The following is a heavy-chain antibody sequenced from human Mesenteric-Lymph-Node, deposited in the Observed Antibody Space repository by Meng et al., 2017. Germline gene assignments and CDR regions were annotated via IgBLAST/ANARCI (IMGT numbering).Heavy chain of an antibody. CDR3: ARTGCSSSSCYDY. CDR2: INAGNGNT. V-gene: IGHV1-3*01. J-gene: IGHJ4*02. Sequence: VLLVQSGAEVKKPGASVKGSCKASGYSFTTYAMHWVRQAPGQRLEWMGWINAGNGNTKYSEKFQSRVTITRDTAASTAYMELSSLRSEDTAVYYCARTGCSSSSCYDYWGQGTLVTVSS. D-gene: IGHD2-2*01. CDR1: GYSFTTYA.